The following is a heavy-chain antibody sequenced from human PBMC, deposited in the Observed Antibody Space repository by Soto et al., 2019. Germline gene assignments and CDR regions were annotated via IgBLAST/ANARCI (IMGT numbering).Heavy chain of an antibody. CDR2: ISYDGSNK. CDR1: GFTFSSYG. Sequence: GGSLRLSCAASGFTFSSYGMHWVRQAPGKGLEWVAVISYDGSNKYYADSVKGRFTISRDNSKNTLYLQMNSLRAEDTAVYYCAKTPLGYCSGGSCSILDYWGQGTLVTVSS. V-gene: IGHV3-30*18. D-gene: IGHD2-15*01. J-gene: IGHJ4*02. CDR3: AKTPLGYCSGGSCSILDY.